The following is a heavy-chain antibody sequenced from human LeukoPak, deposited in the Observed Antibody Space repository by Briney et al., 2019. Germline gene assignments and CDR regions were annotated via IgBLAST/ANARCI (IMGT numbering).Heavy chain of an antibody. CDR3: ARETYYYDSSGYSNFDY. J-gene: IGHJ4*02. V-gene: IGHV3-7*01. CDR2: IKQDGSEK. D-gene: IGHD3-22*01. Sequence: GGSLRLSCAASGSTFSSYWMSWVRQAPGKGLEWVANIKQDGSEKYYVDSVKGRFTISRDNAKNSLYLQMNSLRAEDTAVYYCARETYYYDSSGYSNFDYWGQGTLVTVSS. CDR1: GSTFSSYW.